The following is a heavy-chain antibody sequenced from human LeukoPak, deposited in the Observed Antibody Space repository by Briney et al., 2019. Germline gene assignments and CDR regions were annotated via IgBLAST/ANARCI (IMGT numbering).Heavy chain of an antibody. D-gene: IGHD1-26*01. CDR1: GGTFSRYT. Sequence: SVKVSCKASGGTFSRYTISWVRQAPGQGLEWMGGIIPIFGTANYAQKFQGRVTITADESTSTAYMELNSLRSEDTAVYYCARDANSGSTAGYWGQGTLVTVSS. CDR2: IIPIFGTA. J-gene: IGHJ4*02. V-gene: IGHV1-69*13. CDR3: ARDANSGSTAGY.